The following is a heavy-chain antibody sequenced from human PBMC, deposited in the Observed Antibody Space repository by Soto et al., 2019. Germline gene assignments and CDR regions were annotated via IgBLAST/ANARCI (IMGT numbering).Heavy chain of an antibody. CDR1: GYSLTDYY. Sequence: ASVKVSCKASGYSLTDYYIHWVRQAPGQGLEWMGWINPNTGGRNYARKFQDRVTMTRDTSISTAYMELNRLIYDDAAIYYCTRTPGYGGFYGMDAWRQGTTVTVSS. CDR3: TRTPGYGGFYGMDA. CDR2: INPNTGGR. V-gene: IGHV1-2*02. D-gene: IGHD4-17*01. J-gene: IGHJ6*02.